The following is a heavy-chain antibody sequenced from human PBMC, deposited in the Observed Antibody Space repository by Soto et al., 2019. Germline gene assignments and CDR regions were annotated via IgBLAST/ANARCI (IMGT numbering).Heavy chain of an antibody. CDR3: ARGLKNYYAMDV. CDR2: LNGDGSST. V-gene: IGHV3-74*01. CDR1: GFTFSSHW. J-gene: IGHJ6*02. Sequence: EVQVVESGGGLVQPGGSLRLSCTVSGFTFSSHWMHWVHQAPGKGLVWVSRLNGDGSSTHYGDSMRGRVIISRDNAKNTVYLQIDSLRDEDSAVYYCARGLKNYYAMDVWGQGTTVTVSS.